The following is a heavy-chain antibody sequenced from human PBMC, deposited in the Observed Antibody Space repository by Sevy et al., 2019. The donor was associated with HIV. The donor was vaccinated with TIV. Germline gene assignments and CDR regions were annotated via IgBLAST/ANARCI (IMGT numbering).Heavy chain of an antibody. CDR2: LSFGCGKI. CDR3: AREGCTKPHDY. V-gene: IGHV3-23*01. J-gene: IGHJ4*02. CDR1: GFDCSIYS. Sequence: GGSLRLSCAASGFDCSIYSMSWVRQAPGKGLEWVSTLSFGCGKINYADSVKGRFTISRDNSKSSVYLQMNNMRVEDTAVDYCAREGCTKPHDYWGQGTLVTVSS. D-gene: IGHD2-8*01.